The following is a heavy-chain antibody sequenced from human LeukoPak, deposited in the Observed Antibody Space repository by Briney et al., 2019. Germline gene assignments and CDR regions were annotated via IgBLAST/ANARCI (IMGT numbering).Heavy chain of an antibody. D-gene: IGHD5-18*01. CDR3: ARHGAYSYGLYYFDY. J-gene: IGHJ4*02. Sequence: GESLKISCKGSGYSFTSYWIGWVRQMPGKGLEWMGIIYPGDSDTRYSPSFQGQVTISADKSISTAYLQWSSLKASDTAMYYCARHGAYSYGLYYFDYWGLGTLVTVSS. V-gene: IGHV5-51*01. CDR2: IYPGDSDT. CDR1: GYSFTSYW.